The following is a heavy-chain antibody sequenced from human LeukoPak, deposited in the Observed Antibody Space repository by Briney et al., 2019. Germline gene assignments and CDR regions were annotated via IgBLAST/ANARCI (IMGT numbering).Heavy chain of an antibody. CDR3: ARDIRILGATLYFDY. CDR2: MHSSGST. J-gene: IGHJ4*02. Sequence: SGTLSLTRTVSGGSISNYYWSWIRQPPGKGLEWIGCMHSSGSTTYNLSLKSRLTMSIDTSKNQLSLKMRSVTTADTAVYYCARDIRILGATLYFDYWGQGTLVTVSS. D-gene: IGHD1-26*01. CDR1: GGSISNYY. V-gene: IGHV4-59*01.